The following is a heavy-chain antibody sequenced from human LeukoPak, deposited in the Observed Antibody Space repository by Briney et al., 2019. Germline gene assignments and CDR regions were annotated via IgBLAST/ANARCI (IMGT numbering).Heavy chain of an antibody. V-gene: IGHV3-30*04. CDR2: ISSDESFE. D-gene: IGHD6-6*01. J-gene: IGHJ4*02. CDR3: ATEGIATRDFDY. CDR1: EFTFSSYI. Sequence: GGSLRLSCAASEFTFSSYIMHWVRQAPGKGLEWVAVISSDESFEYYADSVKGRFTISRDNSKNTLYLQMNSLKVEDTAVYYCATEGIATRDFDYWGQGTLVTVSS.